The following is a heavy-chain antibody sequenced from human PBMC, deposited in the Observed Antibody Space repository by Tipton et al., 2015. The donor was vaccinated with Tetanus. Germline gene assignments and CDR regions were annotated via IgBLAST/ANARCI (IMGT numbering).Heavy chain of an antibody. CDR3: AKLPSGWLGYYYFDY. V-gene: IGHV3-11*01. J-gene: IGHJ4*02. D-gene: IGHD6-19*01. Sequence: SLRLSCAASGFTLSDNYMTWIRQAPGKGLEWLADISYRDNNIYYADSVKGRFTISRDKSKNTLYLQMNSLRAEDTAVYYCAKLPSGWLGYYYFDYWGQGTLVTVSS. CDR1: GFTLSDNY. CDR2: ISYRDNNI.